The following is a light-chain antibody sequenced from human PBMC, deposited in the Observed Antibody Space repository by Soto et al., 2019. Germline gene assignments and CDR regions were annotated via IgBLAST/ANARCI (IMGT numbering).Light chain of an antibody. V-gene: IGKV3-11*01. CDR1: QSVAGS. Sequence: LLTQSPSTLALSPGERALLSCGASQSVAGSLAWYQQKPGQAPRLLIYDISTRAAAIPARLSGSGSGTDFTLTVSSLEPEDFAVYYCQQYGSSGTFGQGTKVDIK. CDR3: QQYGSSGT. CDR2: DIS. J-gene: IGKJ1*01.